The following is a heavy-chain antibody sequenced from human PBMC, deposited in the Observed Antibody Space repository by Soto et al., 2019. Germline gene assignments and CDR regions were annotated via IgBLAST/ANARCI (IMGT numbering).Heavy chain of an antibody. Sequence: QVQLVQSGAEVKKPGASVKVACKASGYTFTSYDINWVRQAPGQGLEWMGWMHPNSGNTGRAQKFQGRITMTRDTSISTAYMELTSLRSDDTAIYYCARGGGVAVVTGGWFDPWGQGTLVTVSS. CDR2: MHPNSGNT. CDR3: ARGGGVAVVTGGWFDP. D-gene: IGHD2-15*01. CDR1: GYTFTSYD. V-gene: IGHV1-8*01. J-gene: IGHJ5*02.